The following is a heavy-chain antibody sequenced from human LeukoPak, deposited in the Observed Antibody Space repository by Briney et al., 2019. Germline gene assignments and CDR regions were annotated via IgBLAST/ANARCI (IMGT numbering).Heavy chain of an antibody. CDR1: GFTFSSYA. V-gene: IGHV3-30-3*01. CDR3: ARRGLQAVDY. J-gene: IGHJ4*02. D-gene: IGHD3-10*01. Sequence: GGSLRLSCAASGFTFSSYAMHWVRQAPGKGLEWVAVISYDGSNKYYADSVKGRFTISRDNSKNTLYLQMNSLRAEDTAVYYCARRGLQAVDYWGQGTLVTVSS. CDR2: ISYDGSNK.